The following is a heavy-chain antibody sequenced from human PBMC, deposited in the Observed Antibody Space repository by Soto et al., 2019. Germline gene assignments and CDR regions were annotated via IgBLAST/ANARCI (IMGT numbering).Heavy chain of an antibody. CDR3: AKDHYRWELLSHYFDY. CDR2: IKQDGSEK. D-gene: IGHD1-26*01. J-gene: IGHJ4*02. Sequence: GGSLRLSCAASGFTFSSYWMSWVRQAPGKGLEWVANIKQDGSEKYYVDSVKGRFTISRDNAKNTLYLQMNSLRAEDTAVYYCAKDHYRWELLSHYFDYWGQGTLVTVSS. V-gene: IGHV3-7*01. CDR1: GFTFSSYW.